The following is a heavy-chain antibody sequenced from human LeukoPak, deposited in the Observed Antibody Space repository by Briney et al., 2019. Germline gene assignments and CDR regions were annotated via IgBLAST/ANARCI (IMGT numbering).Heavy chain of an antibody. J-gene: IGHJ4*02. Sequence: PSGTLSLTCAVSGGSISSSNWWSWVRQPPGKGLEWIGEIYHSESTNYNPSLKSRVTISVDKSKNQFSLKLSSVTAADTAVYYCSATVTTGGYYFDYWGQGTLVTVSS. D-gene: IGHD4-17*01. CDR2: IYHSEST. CDR3: SATVTTGGYYFDY. V-gene: IGHV4-4*02. CDR1: GGSISSSNW.